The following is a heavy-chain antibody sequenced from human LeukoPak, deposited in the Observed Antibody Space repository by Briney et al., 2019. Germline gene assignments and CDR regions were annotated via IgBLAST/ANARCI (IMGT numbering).Heavy chain of an antibody. CDR3: AKRGIVIRAVIIIGFHKEAYYFDY. D-gene: IGHD3-10*01. Sequence: GGSLRLSCVVSGTTLSNYGMSWVRQAPGKGLEWVSGISERGGSTNYADTVKGRFIISRDTSKNTVYLQMNSLRVEDTAVYFCAKRGIVIRAVIIIGFHKEAYYFDYWGQGILVTVSS. J-gene: IGHJ4*02. CDR1: GTTLSNYG. V-gene: IGHV3-23*01. CDR2: ISERGGST.